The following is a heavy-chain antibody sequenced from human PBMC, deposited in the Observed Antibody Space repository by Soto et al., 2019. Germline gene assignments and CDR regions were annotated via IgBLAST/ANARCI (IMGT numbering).Heavy chain of an antibody. CDR3: ARENNGGYVGWFDP. CDR2: IIPILGIA. D-gene: IGHD5-12*01. V-gene: IGHV1-69*08. J-gene: IGHJ5*02. Sequence: QVQLVQSGAEVKKPGSSVKVSCKASGGTFSSYTISWVRQAPGQGLEWMGRIIPILGIANYAQKFQGRVTITADKSTSTAYMELSSLRSEDTAVYYCARENNGGYVGWFDPWGQGTLVTVSS. CDR1: GGTFSSYT.